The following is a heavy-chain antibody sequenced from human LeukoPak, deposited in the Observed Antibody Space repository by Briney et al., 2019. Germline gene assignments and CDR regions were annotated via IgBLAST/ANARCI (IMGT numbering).Heavy chain of an antibody. CDR2: ISSSSSYI. J-gene: IGHJ3*02. CDR1: GFSFSSYG. D-gene: IGHD5-18*01. CDR3: ASPWDTAYYDAFDI. V-gene: IGHV3-21*01. Sequence: GGSLRLSCVGSGFSFSSYGMYWVHQAPGKGLEWVSSISSSSSYIYYADSVKGRFTISRDNAKNSLYLQMNSLRAEDTAVYYCASPWDTAYYDAFDIWGQGTMVTVSS.